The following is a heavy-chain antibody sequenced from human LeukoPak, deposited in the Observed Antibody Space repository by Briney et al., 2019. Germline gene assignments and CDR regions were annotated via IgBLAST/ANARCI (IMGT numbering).Heavy chain of an antibody. CDR3: ARSVSREGHNFIAYYFDY. CDR2: IEDSGRT. J-gene: IGHJ4*02. V-gene: IGHV4-34*01. Sequence: SETLTLTCAVYGESFSDYYWTWIRQPPGKGLEWIGEIEDSGRTNSNPSLKSRVTLSVDTSKSQFSLRLNSVTAADTAGYFCARSVSREGHNFIAYYFDYWSQGTLVTVSS. D-gene: IGHD5-24*01. CDR1: GESFSDYY.